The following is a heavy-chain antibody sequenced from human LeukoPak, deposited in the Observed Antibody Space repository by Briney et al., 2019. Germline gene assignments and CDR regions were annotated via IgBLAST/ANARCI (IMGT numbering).Heavy chain of an antibody. V-gene: IGHV3-23*01. D-gene: IGHD2-2*01. CDR1: GFTFSSYA. CDR2: ISGSGGRT. J-gene: IGHJ4*02. CDR3: AKQTSYCSSTSCYLSEFDY. Sequence: GGSLRLSCAASGFTFSSYAMSWVRQAPGKELEWVSAISGSGGRTYYADSVKGRFTISRDNSKNTLYLQMNSLRAEDTAVYYCAKQTSYCSSTSCYLSEFDYWGQGTLVTVSS.